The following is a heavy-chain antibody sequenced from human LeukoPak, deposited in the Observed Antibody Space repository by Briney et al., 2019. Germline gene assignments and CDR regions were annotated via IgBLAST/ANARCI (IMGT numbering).Heavy chain of an antibody. CDR1: GYTFTGYY. CDR2: INPNSGGT. CDR3: ARYPTFGSNAFNI. D-gene: IGHD2/OR15-2a*01. V-gene: IGHV1-2*06. J-gene: IGHJ3*02. Sequence: ASVKVSCKASGYTFTGYYMHWVRQAPGQGLEWMGRINPNSGGTNYAQKFQGRVTMTRDTSISTAYMELSRLRSDDTAVYYCARYPTFGSNAFNIWGQGTMVTVSS.